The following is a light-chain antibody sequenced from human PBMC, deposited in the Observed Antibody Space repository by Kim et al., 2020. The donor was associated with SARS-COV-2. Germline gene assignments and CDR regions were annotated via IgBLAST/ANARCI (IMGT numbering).Light chain of an antibody. V-gene: IGLV4-69*01. CDR2: VCSDGRH. J-gene: IGLJ3*02. CDR1: SGHRRHA. CDR3: QTWVTGIQV. Sequence: SVKLTCTLCSGHRRHAIAWHQQQLVKGHRYLMKVCSDGRHSRGDGIPERFSGSSFGAEYFLTLSDLQSEDVAVYYCQTWVTGIQVLGGGTQLTV.